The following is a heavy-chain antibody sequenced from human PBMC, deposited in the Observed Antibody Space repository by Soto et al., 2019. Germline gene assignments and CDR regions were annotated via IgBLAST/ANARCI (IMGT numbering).Heavy chain of an antibody. CDR3: ARYRREAVAGYTLDN. D-gene: IGHD6-13*01. V-gene: IGHV4-59*01. CDR2: VYNSGST. CDR1: GGSISSNY. J-gene: IGHJ4*02. Sequence: SETLSLTCTVSGGSISSNYWTWIRQPPEKGLEWIGYVYNSGSTNYNPSLKSRVTISEDTSKSQFSLKVNSMTAADTAVYYCARYRREAVAGYTLDNWGQGILVTVSS.